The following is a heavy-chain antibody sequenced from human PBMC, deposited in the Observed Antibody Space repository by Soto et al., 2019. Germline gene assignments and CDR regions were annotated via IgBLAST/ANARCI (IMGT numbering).Heavy chain of an antibody. V-gene: IGHV1-18*01. CDR3: ARGRGGDMSSSSWWFYYYYMDV. Sequence: ASVKVSCKASGYTFTSYGISWVRQAPGQGLEWMGWISAYNGNTNYAQKHQGRVTMTTDTSTSTAYMELRSLRSDDTAVYYCARGRGGDMSSSSWWFYYYYMDVWGKGTTVTVSS. CDR1: GYTFTSYG. D-gene: IGHD6-6*01. J-gene: IGHJ6*03. CDR2: ISAYNGNT.